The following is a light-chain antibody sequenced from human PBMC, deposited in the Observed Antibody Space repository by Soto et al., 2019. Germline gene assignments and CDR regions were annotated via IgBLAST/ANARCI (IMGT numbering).Light chain of an antibody. CDR3: QQRSKWPT. Sequence: EIVLTQSPATLSLSPGERATLSCRASQSDSSYLAWYQQKPGQAPRLLIYDASNRTTGIPDTFSGSRSGTNFSLTISSLEPEDFTVYYCQQRSKWPTFGQGTQLEIK. CDR1: QSDSSY. V-gene: IGKV3-11*01. J-gene: IGKJ5*01. CDR2: DAS.